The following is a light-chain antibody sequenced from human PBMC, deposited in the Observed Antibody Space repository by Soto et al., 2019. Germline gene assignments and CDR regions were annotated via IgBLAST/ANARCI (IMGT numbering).Light chain of an antibody. CDR1: SSNIGAGYD. CDR3: QSYDSRLSGFV. CDR2: GDT. V-gene: IGLV1-40*01. Sequence: QSVLTQPPSVSGAPGQRVTISCTGSSSNIGAGYDVHWYQQLPGTAPKLLIYGDTNRPSGVPDRFSGSKSGTSASLAITGLQPEDEADYYCQSYDSRLSGFVFGTGTKLTVL. J-gene: IGLJ1*01.